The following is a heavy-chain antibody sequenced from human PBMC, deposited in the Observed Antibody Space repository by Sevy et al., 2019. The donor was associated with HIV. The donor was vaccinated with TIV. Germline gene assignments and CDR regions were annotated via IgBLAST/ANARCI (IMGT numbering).Heavy chain of an antibody. V-gene: IGHV4-30-4*01. CDR2: IYYSGST. J-gene: IGHJ4*02. Sequence: SETLSLTCTVSGGSISSGDYYWSWIRQPPGKGLEWIGYIYYSGSTYYNPSLKSRVTISVDTSKNQFSLKLSSVTAADTAVYYCARDDSAAGTLDYWGQGTLVTVSS. CDR1: GGSISSGDYY. CDR3: ARDDSAAGTLDY. D-gene: IGHD6-13*01.